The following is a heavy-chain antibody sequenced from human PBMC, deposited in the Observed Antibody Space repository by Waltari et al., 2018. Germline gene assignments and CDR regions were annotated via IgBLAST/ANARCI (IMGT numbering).Heavy chain of an antibody. V-gene: IGHV4-39*01. Sequence: QLQLQESGPGLVKPSETLSLTCTGSGGSISSRSYYWGWIRPPPGKGLEWIGSIDYSGSTYYNPSLKSRVTISVDTSKNQFSLKLSSVTAADTAVYYCARPLIAAAGFFDYWGQGTLVTVSS. CDR1: GGSISSRSYY. D-gene: IGHD6-13*01. CDR3: ARPLIAAAGFFDY. CDR2: IDYSGST. J-gene: IGHJ4*02.